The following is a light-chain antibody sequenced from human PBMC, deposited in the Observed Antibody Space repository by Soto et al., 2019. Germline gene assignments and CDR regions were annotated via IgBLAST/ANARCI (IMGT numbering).Light chain of an antibody. Sequence: QSALTQPASVSGSPGQWITISCTGTSSDVGGYNYVSWYQQHPGKAPKLMIYDVSNRPSGVSNRFSGSKSGNTASLTISGLQAEDEADYYCSSYTSSSTAVFGGGTQLTVL. J-gene: IGLJ7*01. CDR1: SSDVGGYNY. CDR3: SSYTSSSTAV. V-gene: IGLV2-14*01. CDR2: DVS.